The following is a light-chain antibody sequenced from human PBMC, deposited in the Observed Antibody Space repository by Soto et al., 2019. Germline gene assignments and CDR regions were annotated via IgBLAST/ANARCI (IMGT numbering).Light chain of an antibody. Sequence: EIVMTQSPDTLSVSPGEGGTLSCRASQSVSRNVAWYQQKPGQAPRLLIHGGSTRVTGIPARFSGSGSGTEFTLTISSLQSEDFAVYYCQQYNNWPPVRTFGQGTKVEIK. J-gene: IGKJ1*01. V-gene: IGKV3-15*01. CDR1: QSVSRN. CDR3: QQYNNWPPVRT. CDR2: GGS.